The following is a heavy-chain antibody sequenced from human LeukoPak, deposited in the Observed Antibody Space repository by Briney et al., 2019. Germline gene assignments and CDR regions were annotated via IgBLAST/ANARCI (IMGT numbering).Heavy chain of an antibody. Sequence: SETLSLTCTVSGGSISSSSYYWGWIRQPPGKGLEWIGSIYYSGSTYYNPYRKSRIRITVDKTKNQFSLNLSSVTAADTAVYYCARDYYGSGSHYTPPADWGQGTLVTVSS. J-gene: IGHJ4*02. CDR1: GGSISSSSYY. V-gene: IGHV4-39*02. D-gene: IGHD3-10*01. CDR2: IYYSGST. CDR3: ARDYYGSGSHYTPPAD.